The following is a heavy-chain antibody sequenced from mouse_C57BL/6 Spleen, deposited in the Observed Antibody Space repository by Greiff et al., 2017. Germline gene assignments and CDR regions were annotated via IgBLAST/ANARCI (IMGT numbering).Heavy chain of an antibody. CDR1: CFNINDYY. D-gene: IGHD4-1*02. Sequence: VQLQQSGAELVKPGASVKLSCTASCFNINDYYMHWVKQRPEQGLEWIGRIDPADGETKYAPKFQGKATITADTSSNTAYLQLSSLTSEDTAVYYCARSQLGKDYFDYWGQGTTLTVSS. J-gene: IGHJ2*01. V-gene: IGHV14-2*01. CDR2: IDPADGET. CDR3: ARSQLGKDYFDY.